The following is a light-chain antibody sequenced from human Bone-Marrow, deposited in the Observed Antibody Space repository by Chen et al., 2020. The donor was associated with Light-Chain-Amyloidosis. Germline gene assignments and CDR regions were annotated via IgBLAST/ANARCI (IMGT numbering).Light chain of an antibody. CDR3: SSFTSSSSYV. CDR1: SGDVGTYNY. Sequence: QSAPPQPASVSGSPGQSITISCTRTSGDVGTYNYVSWYHQHPGKAPKVMIYAVSNRPSGVSNRFSGSKSGNTASLTISGLQAEDEADYYCSSFTSSSSYVFGPGTKVTVL. V-gene: IGLV2-14*01. J-gene: IGLJ1*01. CDR2: AVS.